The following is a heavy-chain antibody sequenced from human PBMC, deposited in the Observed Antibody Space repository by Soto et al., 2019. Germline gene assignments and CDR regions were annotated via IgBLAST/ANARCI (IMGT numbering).Heavy chain of an antibody. CDR2: INAGNGNT. CDR1: GYTFTSYA. D-gene: IGHD2-2*01. J-gene: IGHJ5*02. Sequence: QVQLVQSGAEVKKPGASVKVSCKASGYTFTSYAMHWVRQAPGQRLEWLGWINAGNGNTKYSQKFQGRVPITRDTSAIPADMEKSSLRSEDTAVYSCARRGPIGYCCSSSCSESNWFDPWGQGTLVTVSS. V-gene: IGHV1-3*01. CDR3: ARRGPIGYCCSSSCSESNWFDP.